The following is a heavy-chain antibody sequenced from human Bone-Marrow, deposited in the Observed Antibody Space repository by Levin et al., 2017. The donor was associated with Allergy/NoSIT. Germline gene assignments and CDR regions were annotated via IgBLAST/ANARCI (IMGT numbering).Heavy chain of an antibody. V-gene: IGHV3-74*01. CDR2: INGDGSIT. D-gene: IGHD3-10*01. CDR3: ARGKWFELDF. Sequence: QPGGSLRLSCPASGITFSTSWMHWVRQAPGKGLVWVSRINGDGSITAYVDSVKGRFTISRDNAKNTLYLQMNSLRAEDSAVYYCARGKWFELDFWGQGTLVTVSS. J-gene: IGHJ4*02. CDR1: GITFSTSW.